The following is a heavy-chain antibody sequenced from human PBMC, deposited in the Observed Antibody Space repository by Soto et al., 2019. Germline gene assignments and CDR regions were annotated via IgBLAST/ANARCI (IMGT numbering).Heavy chain of an antibody. CDR1: GYTFTDFY. D-gene: IGHD5-12*01. CDR3: ARGVRGYSAYVHGY. CDR2: INPSGGST. V-gene: IGHV1-46*01. J-gene: IGHJ4*02. Sequence: ASVNVSCNASGYTFTDFYMHWVRQAPGQGLEWMGRINPSGGSTSYAQKFQGRVTMTRDTSTSTVYMELSSLRSEDTAVYYCARGVRGYSAYVHGYWGQGILVTVSS.